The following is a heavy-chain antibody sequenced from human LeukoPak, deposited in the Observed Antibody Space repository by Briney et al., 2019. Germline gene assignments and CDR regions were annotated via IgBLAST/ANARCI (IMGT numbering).Heavy chain of an antibody. V-gene: IGHV4-39*07. Sequence: SETLSLTCTVSGGSISSSSYYWGWIRQPPGKGLEWIGSIYYSGSTYYNPSLESRVTMSVDMSENHLSLKLTSVNAADTAVYYCAREGGPYRPLDYSGQGTLVTVSS. CDR2: IYYSGST. CDR1: GGSISSSSYY. J-gene: IGHJ4*02. CDR3: AREGGPYRPLDY.